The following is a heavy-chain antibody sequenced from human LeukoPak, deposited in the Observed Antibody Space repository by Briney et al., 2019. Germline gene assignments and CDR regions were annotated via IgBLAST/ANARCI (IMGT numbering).Heavy chain of an antibody. J-gene: IGHJ4*02. CDR1: GFTFDDYA. D-gene: IGHD2-2*03. CDR3: AKESGYCSSTSCYPFDY. CDR2: ISWNSGSI. V-gene: IGHV3-9*01. Sequence: GGSLRLSCAASGFTFDDYAMHWVRQAPGKGLEWVSGISWNSGSIGYADSVKGRFTISRDNAKNSLYLQMNSLRAEDTALYYCAKESGYCSSTSCYPFDYWGQGTLVTVSS.